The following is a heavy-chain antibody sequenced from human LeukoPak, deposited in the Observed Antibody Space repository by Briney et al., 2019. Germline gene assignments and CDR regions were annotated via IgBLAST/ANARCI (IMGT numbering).Heavy chain of an antibody. CDR1: GGSFSGYY. J-gene: IGHJ4*02. V-gene: IGHV4-34*12. CDR2: SIHSGST. Sequence: SETLSLTCAVYGGSFSGYYWSCIRHPPGKGLEGIGYSIHSGSTNHNPSLKSPVPISVDTSKNQFSLELSSVTAADTAVYYCARRPVLLWFGESTRIADPYYFDYWGQGTLVTVSS. D-gene: IGHD3-10*01. CDR3: ARRPVLLWFGESTRIADPYYFDY.